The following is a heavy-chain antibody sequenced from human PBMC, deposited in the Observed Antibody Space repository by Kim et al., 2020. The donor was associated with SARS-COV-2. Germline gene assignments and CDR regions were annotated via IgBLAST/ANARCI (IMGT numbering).Heavy chain of an antibody. J-gene: IGHJ4*02. D-gene: IGHD3-22*01. Sequence: SETLSLTCTVSGGSISSYYWSWIRQPPGKGLEWIGYIYYSGSTNYNPSLKSRVTISVDTSKNQFSLKLSSVTAADTAVYYCARGYYDSSGYYQEVVFDYWGQGTLVTVSS. V-gene: IGHV4-59*01. CDR2: IYYSGST. CDR1: GGSISSYY. CDR3: ARGYYDSSGYYQEVVFDY.